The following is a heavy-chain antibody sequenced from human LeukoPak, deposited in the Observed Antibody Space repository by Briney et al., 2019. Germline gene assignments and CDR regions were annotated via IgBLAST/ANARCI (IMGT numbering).Heavy chain of an antibody. Sequence: ASVKVSCKASGYTFSSYSIQWVRQAPGQGLEWVGIINPSDATISYAQRFRGRVTVTRDTSTSTVYMELSSLRFDDTAVYYCVRVHCSSGSCYHVGDYWGQGTLVTVSS. J-gene: IGHJ4*02. CDR1: GYTFSSYS. CDR2: INPSDATI. V-gene: IGHV1-46*01. CDR3: VRVHCSSGSCYHVGDY. D-gene: IGHD2-15*01.